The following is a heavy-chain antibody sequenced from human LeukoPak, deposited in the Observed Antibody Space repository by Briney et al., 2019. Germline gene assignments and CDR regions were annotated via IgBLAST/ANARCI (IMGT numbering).Heavy chain of an antibody. CDR2: INPSGGST. CDR1: GYTFTGYY. J-gene: IGHJ4*02. CDR3: ARGPGDYGDY. V-gene: IGHV1-46*04. Sequence: GASVKVSWKASGYTFTGYYMHWVRQAPGQGLEWMGWINPSGGSTTYAQRLQGRVTMTRDTSTSTVYMELSSLRSEDTAVYYCARGPGDYGDYWGQGTLVTVSS.